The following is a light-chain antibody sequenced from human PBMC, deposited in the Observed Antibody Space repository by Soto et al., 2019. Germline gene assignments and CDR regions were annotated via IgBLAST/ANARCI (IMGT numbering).Light chain of an antibody. V-gene: IGKV1-5*01. Sequence: GDRVTISCWASRNTNTCLAWYQQQPRNLPKLLIYEASTLETGVPSSFSGSGSGTEFTLTISSLQPEDSATDFCQQYKTYSTWTFGQGTKVDNK. CDR2: EAS. CDR3: QQYKTYSTWT. CDR1: RNTNTC. J-gene: IGKJ1*01.